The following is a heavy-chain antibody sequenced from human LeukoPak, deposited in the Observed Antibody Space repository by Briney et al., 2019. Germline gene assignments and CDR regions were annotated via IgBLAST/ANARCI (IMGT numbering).Heavy chain of an antibody. CDR3: ARGGLYDILTGYYPFDY. Sequence: SETLSLTCTVSGYSISSGYYWGWIRQPPGKGLEWIGSIYHSGSTYYNPSLKSRVTISVDTSKNQFSLKLSSVTAADTAVYYCARGGLYDILTGYYPFDYWGQGTLVTVSS. D-gene: IGHD3-9*01. V-gene: IGHV4-38-2*02. CDR1: GYSISSGYY. J-gene: IGHJ4*02. CDR2: IYHSGST.